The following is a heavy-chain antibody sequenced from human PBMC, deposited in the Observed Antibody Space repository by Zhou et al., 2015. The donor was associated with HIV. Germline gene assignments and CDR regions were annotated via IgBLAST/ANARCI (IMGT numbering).Heavy chain of an antibody. V-gene: IGHV1-69*01. CDR3: ARVYYDFWSGYRTLNYYYYYYMDV. Sequence: QVQLVQSGAEVKKPGSSVKVSCKASGGTFSSYAISWVRQAPGQGLEWMGGIIPIFGTANYAQKFQGRVTITADESTSTAYMELSSLRSEDTAVYYCARVYYDFWSGYRTLNYYYYYYMDVWGKGTTVTVSS. D-gene: IGHD3-3*01. J-gene: IGHJ6*03. CDR1: GGTFSSYA. CDR2: IIPIFGTA.